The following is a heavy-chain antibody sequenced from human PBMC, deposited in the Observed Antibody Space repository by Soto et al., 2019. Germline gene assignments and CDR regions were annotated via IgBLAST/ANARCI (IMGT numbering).Heavy chain of an antibody. Sequence: EVQLLESGGGLVQPGGSLRLSCAASGFTFSDYSVTWVRQAPGKGLEWVSGISVTVGITFYADSVKGRFTISRDNSKNAVELQMNSLSAEDTAIYYCSRWSGYGDLWGQGTLVTVSS. CDR3: SRWSGYGDL. CDR2: ISVTVGIT. CDR1: GFTFSDYS. D-gene: IGHD5-12*01. J-gene: IGHJ4*02. V-gene: IGHV3-23*01.